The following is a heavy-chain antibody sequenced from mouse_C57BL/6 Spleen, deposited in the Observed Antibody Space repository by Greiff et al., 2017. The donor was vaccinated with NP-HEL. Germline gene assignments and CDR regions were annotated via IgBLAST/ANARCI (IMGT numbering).Heavy chain of an antibody. J-gene: IGHJ3*01. CDR2: IHPNSGST. Sequence: QVQLKQPGAELVKPGASVKLSCKASGYTFTSYWMHWVKQRPGQGLEWIGMIHPNSGSTNYNEKFKSKATLTVDKSSSTAYMQLSSLTSEDSAVYYCARYGGYDGGFAYWGQGTLVTVSA. CDR3: ARYGGYDGGFAY. V-gene: IGHV1-64*01. D-gene: IGHD2-2*01. CDR1: GYTFTSYW.